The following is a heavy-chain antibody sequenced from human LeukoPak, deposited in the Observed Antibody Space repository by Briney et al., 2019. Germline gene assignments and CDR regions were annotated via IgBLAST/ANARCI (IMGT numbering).Heavy chain of an antibody. CDR2: ISGSGGST. V-gene: IGHV3-23*01. CDR1: GFTFSSYA. D-gene: IGHD2-15*01. J-gene: IGHJ4*02. Sequence: GGSLRLSCAASGFTFSSYAMSWVRQAPGKGLEWVSAISGSGGSTYYADSVKGRFTISRDNSKNTLYLQMNSLRAEDTAVYYCAKEYCSGGSCYIPFSYWGQGTLVTVSS. CDR3: AKEYCSGGSCYIPFSY.